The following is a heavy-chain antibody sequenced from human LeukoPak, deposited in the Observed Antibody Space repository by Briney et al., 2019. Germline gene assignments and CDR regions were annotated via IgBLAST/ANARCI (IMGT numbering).Heavy chain of an antibody. CDR3: ARDRSRYYDSSGYGDY. Sequence: GGSLRLSCAASGFTFSSYAMSWVRQAPGKGLEWVANIKQDGSEKYYVDSVKGRFTISRDNAKNSLYLQMNSLRAEDTAVYYCARDRSRYYDSSGYGDYWGQGTLVTVSS. V-gene: IGHV3-7*01. CDR1: GFTFSSYA. CDR2: IKQDGSEK. J-gene: IGHJ4*02. D-gene: IGHD3-22*01.